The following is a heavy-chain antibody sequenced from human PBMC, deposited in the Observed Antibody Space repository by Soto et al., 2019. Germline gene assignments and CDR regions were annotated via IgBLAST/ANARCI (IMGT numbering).Heavy chain of an antibody. CDR1: GGSISSGDSY. Sequence: QVQLQESGPGLVKPSQTLSLTCTVSGGSISSGDSYWSWIRQPPGRGLEWIGYIYCSGSTYYTPSLKSRVTISVGTSKNQFSLKLSSVTAADTAVYYCARAAKTYYYDSSGYYYTFDIWGQGTMVTVSS. V-gene: IGHV4-30-4*01. CDR3: ARAAKTYYYDSSGYYYTFDI. CDR2: IYCSGST. D-gene: IGHD3-22*01. J-gene: IGHJ3*02.